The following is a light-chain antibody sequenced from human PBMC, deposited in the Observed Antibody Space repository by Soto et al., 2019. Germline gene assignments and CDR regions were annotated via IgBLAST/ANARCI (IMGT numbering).Light chain of an antibody. CDR2: RTS. CDR3: GAGEDDLLSLV. J-gene: IGLJ2*01. CDR1: SSNIGSNY. V-gene: IGLV1-47*01. Sequence: QSVLTQPPSASGTPGQRVTISCSGSSSNIGSNYVYWYQQLPGTAPKLLMYRTSQRPSGVPDRFSGSKSGTSASLAISGLLSDEDADYYCGAGEDDLLSLVFGGGTKLTVL.